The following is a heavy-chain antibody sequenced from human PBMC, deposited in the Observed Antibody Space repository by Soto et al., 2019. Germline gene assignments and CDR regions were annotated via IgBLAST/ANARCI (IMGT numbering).Heavy chain of an antibody. D-gene: IGHD6-13*01. CDR1: GGSFSGYY. CDR2: INHSGGT. Sequence: SETLSLTCAVYGGSFSGYYWGWIRQPPGKGLEWIGEINHSGGTNYNPSLTSRVTISVDTSKNQFSLKLSSVTAADTAVYYCARAPLDSIAAAGTDYWGQVTLVTVSS. J-gene: IGHJ4*02. CDR3: ARAPLDSIAAAGTDY. V-gene: IGHV4-34*01.